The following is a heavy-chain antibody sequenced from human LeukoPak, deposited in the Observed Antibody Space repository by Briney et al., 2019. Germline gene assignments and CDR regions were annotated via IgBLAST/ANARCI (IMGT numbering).Heavy chain of an antibody. CDR2: IYSGGRT. Sequence: GGSLRLSCAASGFNVRSNYMRWVGQAPGKGLEWVSFIYSGGRTYYADSVKGGLTISSHNSKNELYLPMNSLRADDTAVYYFARDRVMVREVIRQNWFDPWGQGTLVTVSS. D-gene: IGHD3-10*01. V-gene: IGHV3-53*01. CDR1: GFNVRSNY. J-gene: IGHJ5*02. CDR3: ARDRVMVREVIRQNWFDP.